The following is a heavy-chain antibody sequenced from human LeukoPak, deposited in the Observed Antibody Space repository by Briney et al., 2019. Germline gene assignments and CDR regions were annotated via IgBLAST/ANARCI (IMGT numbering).Heavy chain of an antibody. J-gene: IGHJ4*02. V-gene: IGHV3-30-3*01. CDR1: GFTFTTYA. CDR2: ISSDGNKK. CDR3: ARDVGRDTITTEIEY. Sequence: GGSLRLSCATSGFTFTTYAMQWVRQAPGKGLEWVAVISSDGNKKNYADSVKGRFTISKDSSRNTLYLQMNTLRAEDTALYYCARDVGRDTITTEIEYWGQGTLVTVSS. D-gene: IGHD4-11*01.